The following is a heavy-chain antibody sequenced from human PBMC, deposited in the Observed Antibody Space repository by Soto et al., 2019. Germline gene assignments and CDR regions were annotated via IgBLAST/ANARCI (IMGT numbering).Heavy chain of an antibody. V-gene: IGHV4-34*01. CDR1: GGSLSGYY. D-gene: IGHD5-12*01. CDR3: ARGQEGVVATH. Sequence: QVQLQQWGAGLLKPSETLSLKCAVTGGSLSGYYWSWIRQPPGKGLEWIGEVKDGGHTHYSPFLRGRVTISSETSNNQFSLRLNSVTAADTGVYYCARGQEGVVATHWDQGSLVTVSS. CDR2: VKDGGHT. J-gene: IGHJ4*02.